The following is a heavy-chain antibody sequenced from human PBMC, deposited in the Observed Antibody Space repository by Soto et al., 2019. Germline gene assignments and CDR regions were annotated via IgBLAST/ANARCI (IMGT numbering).Heavy chain of an antibody. D-gene: IGHD5-12*01. V-gene: IGHV3-11*06. CDR3: GRAMVVATRGDYYGIDV. J-gene: IGHJ6*02. Sequence: GGSLRRSCAASGFTFSDYYMSWIRQAPGKVLEWVSYISSSSSYTNYADSVKGRFTICRDDAKNSLYLQMNSLSAEDTAVYYCGRAMVVATRGDYYGIDVWRQGTTVPVTS. CDR1: GFTFSDYY. CDR2: ISSSSSYT.